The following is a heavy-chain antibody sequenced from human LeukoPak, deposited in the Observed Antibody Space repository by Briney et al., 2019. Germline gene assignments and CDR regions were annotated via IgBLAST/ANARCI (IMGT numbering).Heavy chain of an antibody. V-gene: IGHV1-24*01. CDR3: VRSSDSSGYFDY. Sequence: ASVKVSCKVSGYTLTELSTHWVRQAPGKGLEWMGGFDPEDGETIYAQKFQGRVTMTEDTSTDTAYMELSSLRSEDTAVYYCVRSSDSSGYFDYWGQGTLVTVSS. CDR1: GYTLTELS. J-gene: IGHJ4*02. D-gene: IGHD3-22*01. CDR2: FDPEDGET.